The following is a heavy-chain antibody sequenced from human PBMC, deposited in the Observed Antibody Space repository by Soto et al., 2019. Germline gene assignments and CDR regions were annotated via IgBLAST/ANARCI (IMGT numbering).Heavy chain of an antibody. Sequence: QVQLQESGPGLVKPSETLSLTCSVSGDSISRYYWGWIRKPPGKGLEWLGYIYETGESNYSPSLKSRVPMSVDTSTKLFSLKLTSVTAADTAVYYCVRGPPGWWLAYWGQGTLVTVSS. V-gene: IGHV4-59*01. CDR2: IYETGES. D-gene: IGHD2-21*01. CDR3: VRGPPGWWLAY. J-gene: IGHJ4*02. CDR1: GDSISRYY.